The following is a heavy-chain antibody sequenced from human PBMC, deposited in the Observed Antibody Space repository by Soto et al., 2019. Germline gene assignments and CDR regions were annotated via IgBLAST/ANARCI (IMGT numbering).Heavy chain of an antibody. CDR3: AKDYGNSSYGASEI. J-gene: IGHJ3*02. Sequence: GWSLRLSCAASGFSLSRFGMHWVRQAPGKGLEWVAFISFDESETFYADSVQGRFTISRDISKNTLYLQMNGLRAEDTALYYCAKDYGNSSYGASEIWGQGTMVTVS. V-gene: IGHV3-30*18. CDR1: GFSLSRFG. CDR2: ISFDESET. D-gene: IGHD4-17*01.